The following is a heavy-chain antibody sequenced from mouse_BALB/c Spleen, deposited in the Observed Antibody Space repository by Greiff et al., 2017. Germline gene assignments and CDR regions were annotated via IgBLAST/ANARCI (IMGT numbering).Heavy chain of an antibody. V-gene: IGHV7-3*02. CDR1: GFTFTDYY. CDR2: IRNKANGYTT. Sequence: DVHLVESGGGLVQPGGSLRLSCATSGFTFTDYYMSWVRQPPGKALEWLGFIRNKANGYTTEYSASVKGRFTISRDNSQSILYLQMNTLRAEDSATYYCARYYDGYPYYAMDYWGQGTSVTVSS. J-gene: IGHJ4*01. CDR3: ARYYDGYPYYAMDY. D-gene: IGHD2-3*01.